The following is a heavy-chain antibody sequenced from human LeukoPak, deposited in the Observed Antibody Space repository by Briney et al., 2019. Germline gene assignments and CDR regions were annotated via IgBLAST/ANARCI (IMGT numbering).Heavy chain of an antibody. J-gene: IGHJ4*02. CDR1: GYTLTELS. D-gene: IGHD3-3*01. CDR2: FDPEDGET. V-gene: IGHV1-24*01. Sequence: GASVKVSCKVSGYTLTELSMHWVRQAPGKGLECMGGFDPEDGETIYAQKFQGRVTMTEDTSTDTAYMELSSLRSEDTAVYYCATGGGLRFLAGVWGQGTLVTVSS. CDR3: ATGGGLRFLAGV.